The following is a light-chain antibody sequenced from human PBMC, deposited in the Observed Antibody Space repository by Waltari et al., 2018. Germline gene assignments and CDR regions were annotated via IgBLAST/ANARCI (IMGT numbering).Light chain of an antibody. CDR1: RCVGTN. CDR2: AAS. J-gene: IGKJ1*01. V-gene: IGKV3-15*01. Sequence: EVVMTQSPATLSVSPGESATLSCRASRCVGTNVVWYQQRPGRPPRPLIYAASIRATDTPARFRGSGSGTEFSLTISSLQSEDFAVYYCQQFNDWPRTFGQGTRVEI. CDR3: QQFNDWPRT.